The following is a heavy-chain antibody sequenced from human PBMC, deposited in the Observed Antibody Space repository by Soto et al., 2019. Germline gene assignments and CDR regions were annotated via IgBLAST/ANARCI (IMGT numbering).Heavy chain of an antibody. D-gene: IGHD6-13*01. J-gene: IGHJ4*02. CDR1: GFTFSSYG. Sequence: GGSLRLSCAASGFTFSSYGMHWVRQAPGKGLEWVAVIWYDGSNKYYADSVKGRFTISRDNSKNTLYLQMNSLRAEDTAVYYCARDARPTGYSSSLAYWGQGTLVTVSS. V-gene: IGHV3-33*01. CDR3: ARDARPTGYSSSLAY. CDR2: IWYDGSNK.